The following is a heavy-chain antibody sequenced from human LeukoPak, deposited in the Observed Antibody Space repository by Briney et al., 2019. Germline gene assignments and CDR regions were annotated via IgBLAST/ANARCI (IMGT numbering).Heavy chain of an antibody. J-gene: IGHJ4*02. V-gene: IGHV4-34*01. Sequence: SETLSLTCAVYGGSFSGYYWSWIRQPPGKGLEWIGEINHSGSTNYNPSFKSRVTISVDTSKNQFSLKLSSVTAADTAVYYCARSSITGTTGADYWGQGTLVTVSS. CDR1: GGSFSGYY. CDR2: INHSGST. D-gene: IGHD1-7*01. CDR3: ARSSITGTTGADY.